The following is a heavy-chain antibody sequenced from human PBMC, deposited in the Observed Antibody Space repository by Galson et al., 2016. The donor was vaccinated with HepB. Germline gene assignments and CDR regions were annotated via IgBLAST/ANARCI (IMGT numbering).Heavy chain of an antibody. CDR1: GGSISSSHYY. D-gene: IGHD1-26*01. J-gene: IGHJ4*02. Sequence: SETLSLTCTVSGGSISSSHYYCGWIRQPPGKGLEWIGNAYYSGSTYYNPSLKSRVTISVDTSKNQFSLRLTSVTAADTAVYYCATYLGGIVRASDYWGQGTLVTVSS. V-gene: IGHV4-39*01. CDR2: AYYSGST. CDR3: ATYLGGIVRASDY.